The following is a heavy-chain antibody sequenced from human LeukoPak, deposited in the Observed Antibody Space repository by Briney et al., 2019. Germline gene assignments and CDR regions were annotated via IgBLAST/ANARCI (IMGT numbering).Heavy chain of an antibody. V-gene: IGHV5-51*01. CDR3: ARLSMTAAGTLDY. D-gene: IGHD6-13*01. CDR2: IYPGDSDT. J-gene: IGHJ4*02. CDR1: GYSFTNNW. Sequence: PGESLKISCKGSGYSFTNNWIGWVRQMPGKGLEWMGIIYPGDSDTRYSPSFQGQVTISADKSISTAYLQWSSLKASDTAMYYCARLSMTAAGTLDYWGQGTLVTVSS.